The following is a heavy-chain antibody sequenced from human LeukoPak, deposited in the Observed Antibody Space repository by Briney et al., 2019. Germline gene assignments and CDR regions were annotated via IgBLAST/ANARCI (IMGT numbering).Heavy chain of an antibody. D-gene: IGHD3-22*01. CDR1: GGSISSSSYF. V-gene: IGHV4-39*01. Sequence: SETLSLTCTVSGGSISSSSYFWGWSRQPPGKGVEWIGNIFYSGSTYYNPSLKSRVTISVDTSKNQFSLKLSSVTAADTAVYYCARGCDTSGYYLDYWGQGTLVTVSS. J-gene: IGHJ4*02. CDR2: IFYSGST. CDR3: ARGCDTSGYYLDY.